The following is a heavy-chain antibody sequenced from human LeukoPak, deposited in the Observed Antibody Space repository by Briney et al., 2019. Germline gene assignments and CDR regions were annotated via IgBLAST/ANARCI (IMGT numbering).Heavy chain of an antibody. J-gene: IGHJ4*02. CDR2: IYYSGST. V-gene: IGHV4-59*08. Sequence: SETLSLTCTVSGGSISSYYWSWIRQPPGKGLEWIGYIYYSGSTNYNPSLKSRVTISVDTSKNQFSLKLSSVTAADTAVYYCASSDLTGDSSGYYLFDYWGQGTLVTVSS. CDR3: ASSDLTGDSSGYYLFDY. CDR1: GGSISSYY. D-gene: IGHD3-22*01.